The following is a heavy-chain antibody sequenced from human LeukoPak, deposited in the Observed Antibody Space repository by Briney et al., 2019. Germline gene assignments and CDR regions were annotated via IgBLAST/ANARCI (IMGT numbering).Heavy chain of an antibody. Sequence: ASVKVSCKASGYTFTSYDINWVRQATGQGLEWVGWMNPNSGNTGYAQKFQGRVTMTRNTSISTAYMELSSLRSEDTAVYYCARGGSGWYGYYYYGMDVWGQGTTVTVSS. CDR1: GYTFTSYD. CDR2: MNPNSGNT. J-gene: IGHJ6*02. D-gene: IGHD6-19*01. CDR3: ARGGSGWYGYYYYGMDV. V-gene: IGHV1-8*01.